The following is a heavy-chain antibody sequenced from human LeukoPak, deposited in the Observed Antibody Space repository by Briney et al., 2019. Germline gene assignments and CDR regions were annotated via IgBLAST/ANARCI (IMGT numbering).Heavy chain of an antibody. Sequence: ASVEVSCKASGYTFTSYGISWVRQAPGQGLEWMGWISAYNGNTNYAQKLQGRVTMTTDTSTSTAYMELRSLRSDDTAVYYCARGVDTAMVRGYFDYWGQGTLVTVSS. J-gene: IGHJ4*02. D-gene: IGHD5-18*01. CDR1: GYTFTSYG. V-gene: IGHV1-18*01. CDR3: ARGVDTAMVRGYFDY. CDR2: ISAYNGNT.